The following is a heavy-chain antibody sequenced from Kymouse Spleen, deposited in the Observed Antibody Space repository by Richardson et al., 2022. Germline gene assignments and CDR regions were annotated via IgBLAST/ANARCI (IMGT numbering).Heavy chain of an antibody. D-gene: IGHD5-12*01. CDR1: GGSFSGYY. CDR2: INHSGST. Sequence: QVQLQQWGAGLLKPSETLSLTCAVYGGSFSGYYWSWIRQPPGKGLEWIGEINHSGSTNYNPSLKSRVTISVDTSKNQFSLKLSSVTAADTAVYYCARGQRRGYSGYDPYYYYGMDVWGQGTTVTVSS. CDR3: ARGQRRGYSGYDPYYYYGMDV. J-gene: IGHJ6*02. V-gene: IGHV4-34*01.